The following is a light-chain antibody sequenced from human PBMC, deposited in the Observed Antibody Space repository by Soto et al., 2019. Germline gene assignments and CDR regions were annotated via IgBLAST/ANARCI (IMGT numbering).Light chain of an antibody. CDR1: QSISKW. V-gene: IGKV1-5*01. CDR2: DAS. Sequence: DIQMTQSASTLSASVGDRVTITCRGSQSISKWLAWYQQKPGTAPKLLIYDASNLESGVPSRFSGIGSGTEFTLTIRSLQPADFATYYCQQYESYSPLTFGGGTKVDIK. CDR3: QQYESYSPLT. J-gene: IGKJ4*01.